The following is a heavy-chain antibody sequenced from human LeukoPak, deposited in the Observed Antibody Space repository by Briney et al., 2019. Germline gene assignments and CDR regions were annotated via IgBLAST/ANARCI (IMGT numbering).Heavy chain of an antibody. V-gene: IGHV4-34*01. J-gene: IGHJ5*02. CDR3: ARAISGSTT. Sequence: PSETLSLTCAVYGGSFSGYYWSWIRQPPGKGLEWIGEINHSGSTNYNPSLKSRVTISVDTSKNQFSLKLSSVTAADTAVYYCARAISGSTTWGQGTLVTVSS. CDR1: GGSFSGYY. CDR2: INHSGST. D-gene: IGHD3-10*01.